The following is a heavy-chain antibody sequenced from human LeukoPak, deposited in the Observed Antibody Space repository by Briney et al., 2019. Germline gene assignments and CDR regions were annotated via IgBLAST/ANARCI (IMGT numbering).Heavy chain of an antibody. CDR1: GGTFSSYA. CDR2: IIPIFGTA. V-gene: IGHV1-69*13. CDR3: ARDKLGDYLGNY. Sequence: ASVKVSCKASGGTFSSYAISWVRQAPGQGLEWMGGIIPIFGTANYAQKFQGRVTITADESTSTAYMELSSLRSEDTAVYYCARDKLGDYLGNYWGQGTPVTVSS. J-gene: IGHJ4*02. D-gene: IGHD4-17*01.